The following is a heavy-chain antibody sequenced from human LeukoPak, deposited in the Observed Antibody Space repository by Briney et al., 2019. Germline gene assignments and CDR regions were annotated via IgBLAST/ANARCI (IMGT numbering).Heavy chain of an antibody. CDR3: ARAGSSGWYRNAFDI. Sequence: SQTLSLTCSVSGGSINSGGYFWSWIRQHPGKGLEWIGYIHYRGTTYYNPSLKSRVTISIDTSENHFSLNVSSVTAADTAMYYCARAGSSGWYRNAFDIWGQGTLVTGSS. CDR1: GGSINSGGYF. J-gene: IGHJ3*02. CDR2: IHYRGTT. D-gene: IGHD6-19*01. V-gene: IGHV4-31*03.